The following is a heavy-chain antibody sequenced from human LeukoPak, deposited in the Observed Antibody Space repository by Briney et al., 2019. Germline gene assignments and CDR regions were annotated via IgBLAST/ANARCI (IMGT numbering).Heavy chain of an antibody. V-gene: IGHV4-4*07. D-gene: IGHD3-10*01. J-gene: IGHJ4*02. CDR3: ARGRYIDSGIDSGSYNVFDY. CDR1: GGSISSYY. CDR2: IYFNGNS. Sequence: SETLSLTCTVSGGSISSYYWSWIRQPAGKGLEWIGRIYFNGNSNYNPSLKSRVAMSVDTSKNQFSLKLSSVTAADTAVYYCARGRYIDSGIDSGSYNVFDYWGQGTLVTVSS.